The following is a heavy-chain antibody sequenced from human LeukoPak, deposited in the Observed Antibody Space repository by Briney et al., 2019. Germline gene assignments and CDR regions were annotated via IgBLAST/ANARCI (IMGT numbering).Heavy chain of an antibody. J-gene: IGHJ3*02. D-gene: IGHD3-3*01. V-gene: IGHV4-39*07. Sequence: SETLSLTCTVSGGSISSSSYYWGWIRQPPGKGLEWIGSIYYSGSTYYNPSLKSRVTISVDTSKNQFSLKLSSVTAADTAVYYCARDLGLEWLSTQYDAFDIWGQGTMVTVSS. CDR3: ARDLGLEWLSTQYDAFDI. CDR2: IYYSGST. CDR1: GGSISSSSYY.